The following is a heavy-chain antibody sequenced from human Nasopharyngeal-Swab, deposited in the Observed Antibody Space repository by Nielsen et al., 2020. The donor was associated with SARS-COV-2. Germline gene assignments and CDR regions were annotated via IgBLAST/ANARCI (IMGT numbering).Heavy chain of an antibody. Sequence: GGSLRLSCAPSGLTFSGYSMSWVRQAPGKGLEWVANIKEDGSEKYYVNSVKGRFTIPRANAKNSLYLQMSSLRGEDTAVYYCATARAYNYGPSFDYWGQGTLVTVSS. CDR1: GLTFSGYS. V-gene: IGHV3-7*03. CDR3: ATARAYNYGPSFDY. D-gene: IGHD5-18*01. J-gene: IGHJ4*02. CDR2: IKEDGSEK.